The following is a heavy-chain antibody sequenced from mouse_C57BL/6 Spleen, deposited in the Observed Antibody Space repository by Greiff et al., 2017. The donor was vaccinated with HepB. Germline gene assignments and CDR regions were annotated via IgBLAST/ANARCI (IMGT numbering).Heavy chain of an antibody. CDR3: ARPYTTVVAPYAMDY. D-gene: IGHD1-1*01. V-gene: IGHV5-17*01. Sequence: EVMLVESGGGLVKPGGSLKLSCAASGFTFSDYGMHWVRQAPEKGLEWVAYISSGSSTIYYADTVKGRFTISRDNAKNTLFLQMTSLRSEDTAMYYCARPYTTVVAPYAMDYWGQGTSVTVSS. J-gene: IGHJ4*01. CDR2: ISSGSSTI. CDR1: GFTFSDYG.